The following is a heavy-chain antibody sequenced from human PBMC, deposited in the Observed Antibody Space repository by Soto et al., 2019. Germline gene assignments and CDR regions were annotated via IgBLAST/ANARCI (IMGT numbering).Heavy chain of an antibody. J-gene: IGHJ6*02. CDR2: IKQDGSEK. CDR1: GFTFSSYW. D-gene: IGHD3-10*01. Sequence: GGSLRLSCAASGFTFSSYWMSWVRQAPGKGLEWVANIKQDGSEKYYVDSVKGRFTISRDNAKNSLYLQMNSLRAEDTAVYYCARHEYYGSGSYYKATLNYYGMDVWGQGTTVTVSS. V-gene: IGHV3-7*01. CDR3: ARHEYYGSGSYYKATLNYYGMDV.